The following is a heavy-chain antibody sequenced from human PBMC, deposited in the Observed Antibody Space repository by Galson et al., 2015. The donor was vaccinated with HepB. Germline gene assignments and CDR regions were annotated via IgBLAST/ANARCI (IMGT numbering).Heavy chain of an antibody. J-gene: IGHJ3*02. V-gene: IGHV3-7*04. D-gene: IGHD2-2*01. Sequence: SLRLSCAASGFTFSSYWMSWVRQAPGKGLEWVANIKQDGSEKYYVDSVKGRFTISRDNAKNSLYLQMNSLRAEDTAVYYCARGGYCSSTSYYWCSSGRLGAFGIWGQGTMVTVSS. CDR3: ARGGYCSSTSYYWCSSGRLGAFGI. CDR1: GFTFSSYW. CDR2: IKQDGSEK.